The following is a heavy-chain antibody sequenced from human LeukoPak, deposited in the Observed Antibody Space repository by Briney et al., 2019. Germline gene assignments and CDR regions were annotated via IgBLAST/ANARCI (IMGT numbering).Heavy chain of an antibody. CDR1: GGSFSGYY. CDR3: ARRYSGYNYYYYYGMDV. CDR2: INRSGST. D-gene: IGHD5-12*01. V-gene: IGHV4-34*01. Sequence: PSETLSLTCAVYGGSFSGYYWSWIRQPPGKGLEWIGEINRSGSTNYNPSLKSRVTISVDTSKNQFSLKLSSVTAADTAVYYCARRYSGYNYYYYYGMDVWGKGTTVTVSS. J-gene: IGHJ6*04.